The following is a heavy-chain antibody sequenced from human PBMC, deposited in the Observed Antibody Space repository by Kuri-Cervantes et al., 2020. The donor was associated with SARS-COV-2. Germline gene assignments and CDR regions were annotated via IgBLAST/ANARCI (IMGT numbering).Heavy chain of an antibody. CDR3: TTDEFRQGFDY. CDR1: GSTFSNAW. CDR2: IKSKTDGGIT. D-gene: IGHD3-10*01. J-gene: IGHJ4*02. V-gene: IGHV3-15*01. Sequence: GGSLRLSCAASGSTFSNAWMSWVRQAPGKGLEWVGRIKSKTDGGITDYAAPVKGRFTISRDDSKNTLYLQMNSLKTEDTAVYYCTTDEFRQGFDYWGQGTLVTVSS.